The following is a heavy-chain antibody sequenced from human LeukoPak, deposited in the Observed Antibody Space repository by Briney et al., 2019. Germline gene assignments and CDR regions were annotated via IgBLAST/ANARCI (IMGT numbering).Heavy chain of an antibody. D-gene: IGHD2-15*01. CDR1: GYSISSGYY. V-gene: IGHV4-38-2*01. J-gene: IGHJ4*02. CDR2: IYHSGGT. CDR3: ASQRYCSGGSCYPLDY. Sequence: SETLSLTCAVSGYSISSGYYWGWIRQPPGKGLEWIGSIYHSGGTYYNPSLKSRVTISVDTSKNQFSLKLSSVTAADTAVYYCASQRYCSGGSCYPLDYWGQGTLVTVSS.